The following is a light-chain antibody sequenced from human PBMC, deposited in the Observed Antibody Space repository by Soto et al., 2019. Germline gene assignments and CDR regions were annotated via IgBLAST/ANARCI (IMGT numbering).Light chain of an antibody. J-gene: IGKJ4*01. CDR3: LHYNNLPLT. CDR1: QSVRNN. Sequence: EIVMTQSPATLSVSPGERATLSCRASQSVRNNLAWYQQKPGQAPRLLIFGASSRATGIPARFSGRGSGTEFNLTIINLQSEDSAIYYCLHYNNLPLTFGGGTKVEIK. CDR2: GAS. V-gene: IGKV3-15*01.